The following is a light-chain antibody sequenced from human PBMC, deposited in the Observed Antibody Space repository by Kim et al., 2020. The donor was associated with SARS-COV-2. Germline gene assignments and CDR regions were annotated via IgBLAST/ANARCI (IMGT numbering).Light chain of an antibody. CDR3: NSRDSSGNLIGV. Sequence: SSELTQDPAVSVALGQTVRITCQGDSLRNYYASWYQQKPGQAPVLVIYGKNDRPSGIPDRFSGSSSGNTASLTITGAQAEDEADYYCNSRDSSGNLIGVFGGGTQLTVL. CDR1: SLRNYY. CDR2: GKN. J-gene: IGLJ3*02. V-gene: IGLV3-19*01.